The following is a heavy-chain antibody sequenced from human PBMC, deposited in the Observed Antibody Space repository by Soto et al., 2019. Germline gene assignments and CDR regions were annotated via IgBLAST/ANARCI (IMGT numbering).Heavy chain of an antibody. V-gene: IGHV1-69*13. Sequence: ASVKVSCKASGGTFSSYAISWVRQAPGQGLEWMGGIIPIFGTANYAQKFQGRVTITADESTSTAYMELSSLRSEDTAVYYCARLRPRSGWFDPWGQGTLVTVSS. CDR3: ARLRPRSGWFDP. CDR2: IIPIFGTA. CDR1: GGTFSSYA. D-gene: IGHD1-26*01. J-gene: IGHJ5*02.